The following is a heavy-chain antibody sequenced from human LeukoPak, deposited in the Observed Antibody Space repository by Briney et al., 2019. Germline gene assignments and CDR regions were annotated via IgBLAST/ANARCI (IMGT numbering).Heavy chain of an antibody. D-gene: IGHD4-17*01. J-gene: IGHJ6*03. CDR2: ISSSGDTI. CDR1: GFTLSSYE. V-gene: IGHV3-48*03. Sequence: GGSLRLSCAASGFTLSSYEMNWVRQAPGKGLEWVSYISSSGDTIYYADSVKGRFTISRDNAKKSLYLQMNSLRAEDTAVYYCAKDLYGDYAYYYYYMDVWGKGTTVTVSS. CDR3: AKDLYGDYAYYYYYMDV.